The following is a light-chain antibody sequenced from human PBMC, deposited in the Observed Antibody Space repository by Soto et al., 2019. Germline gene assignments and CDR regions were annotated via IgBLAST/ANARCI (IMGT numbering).Light chain of an antibody. V-gene: IGKV3-11*01. CDR1: QSVSSY. J-gene: IGKJ5*01. CDR2: DAS. CDR3: QQRSNWPPIT. Sequence: ELVLTPSPATLSLSPGDRATLSCRASQSVSSYLAWYQQKPGQAPRLLIYDASNRATGIPARFSGSGSGTDFSLTISSLEPEDFAVYYCQQRSNWPPITFGQGTRLEIK.